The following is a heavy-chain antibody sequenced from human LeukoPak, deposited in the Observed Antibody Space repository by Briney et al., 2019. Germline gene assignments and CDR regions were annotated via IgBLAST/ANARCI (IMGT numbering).Heavy chain of an antibody. V-gene: IGHV1-69*04. J-gene: IGHJ5*02. CDR1: GGTFSSYA. Sequence: ASVKVSCKASGGTFSSYAISWVRQAPGQGLEWMGRIIPILGIANYAQKFQGRVTITADKSTSTAYMELSSLRSEDTAVYYCVRDHSGYSSSWYYPWGQGTLVTVSS. CDR3: VRDHSGYSSSWYYP. CDR2: IIPILGIA. D-gene: IGHD6-13*01.